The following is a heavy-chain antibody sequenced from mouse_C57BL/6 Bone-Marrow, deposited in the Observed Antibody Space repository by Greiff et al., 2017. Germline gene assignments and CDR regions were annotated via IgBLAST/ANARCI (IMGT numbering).Heavy chain of an antibody. Sequence: VQLQESGPELVKPGASVKLSCKASGYTFTSYDINWVKQRPGQGLEWIGWIYPRDGSTKYNEKFKGKATLTVDTSSITSYMVLHRLTSEDSAVFFCTRGGTVSLDYWGQGTTLTVSS. D-gene: IGHD1-1*01. CDR3: TRGGTVSLDY. CDR1: GYTFTSYD. CDR2: IYPRDGST. V-gene: IGHV1-85*01. J-gene: IGHJ2*01.